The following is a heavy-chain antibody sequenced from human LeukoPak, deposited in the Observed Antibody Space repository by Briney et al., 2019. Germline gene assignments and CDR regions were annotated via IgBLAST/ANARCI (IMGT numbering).Heavy chain of an antibody. CDR2: IYYGGST. CDR1: GGSISSYY. D-gene: IGHD3-10*01. CDR3: VRVLVTMVRGVGAWFDP. V-gene: IGHV4-59*01. Sequence: SETLSLTCTVSGGSISSYYWSWIRQPPEKGLEWIGYIYYGGSTNYNPSLKSRVTISVDTSKNQCSLKLSSVTAADTAVYYCVRVLVTMVRGVGAWFDPWGQGTLVTVSS. J-gene: IGHJ5*02.